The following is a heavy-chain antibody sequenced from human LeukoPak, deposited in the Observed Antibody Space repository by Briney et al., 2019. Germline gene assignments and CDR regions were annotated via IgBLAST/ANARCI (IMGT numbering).Heavy chain of an antibody. CDR2: ISGSGGST. CDR1: GFTFSNYA. D-gene: IGHD5-24*01. J-gene: IGHJ6*02. Sequence: GGSLRLSCAASGFTFSNYAMSWVRKAPGKGLEWVSGISGSGGSTYYADSVKGRFTISRDNSKNTLYLQMNSLRGEDTAVYYCAKDPKRGETATPFGMDVWGQGTTVTVSS. CDR3: AKDPKRGETATPFGMDV. V-gene: IGHV3-23*01.